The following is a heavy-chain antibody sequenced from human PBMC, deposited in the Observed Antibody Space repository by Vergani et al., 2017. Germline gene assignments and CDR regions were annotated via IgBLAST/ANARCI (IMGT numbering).Heavy chain of an antibody. CDR2: IYTSGST. D-gene: IGHD3-10*01. Sequence: QVQLQESGPGLVKPSQTLSLTCTVSGGSISSGSYYWSWIRQPAGKGLEWIGRIYTSGSTNYNPSLKSRVTISVDTSKNQFSLKLSSVTAADTAVYYCARGLHYGSGRGFDYWGQGTLVTVSS. V-gene: IGHV4-61*02. J-gene: IGHJ4*02. CDR3: ARGLHYGSGRGFDY. CDR1: GGSISSGSYY.